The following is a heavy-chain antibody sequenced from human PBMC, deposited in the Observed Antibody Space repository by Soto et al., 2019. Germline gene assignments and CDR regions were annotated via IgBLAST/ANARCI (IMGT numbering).Heavy chain of an antibody. CDR1: GFTFDDYA. V-gene: IGHV3-9*01. J-gene: IGHJ4*02. Sequence: EVQLVESGGGLVQPGRSLRLSCAASGFTFDDYAMHWVRQAPGKGLEWVSGISWNSGSIGYADSVKGRFTISRDNAKNSLYLQMNSLRSEDTDLYYCAKDFIRGYSYGMGAYDYWGQVTLVTVSS. CDR2: ISWNSGSI. D-gene: IGHD5-18*01. CDR3: AKDFIRGYSYGMGAYDY.